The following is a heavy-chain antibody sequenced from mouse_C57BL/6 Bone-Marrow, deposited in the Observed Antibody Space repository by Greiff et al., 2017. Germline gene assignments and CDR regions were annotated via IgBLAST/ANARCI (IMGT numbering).Heavy chain of an antibody. J-gene: IGHJ1*03. CDR2: INPGSGST. D-gene: IGHD2-5*01. V-gene: IGHV1-55*01. Sequence: QVQLQQPGAELVKPGASVKMSCKASGYTFTSYWITWVKQRPGQGLEWIGDINPGSGSTNYNEKFKSKATLTVDTSSSTAYMQLSSLTSKDSAVYYCASPYYSNSWYFDVWGTGPTVTVSS. CDR3: ASPYYSNSWYFDV. CDR1: GYTFTSYW.